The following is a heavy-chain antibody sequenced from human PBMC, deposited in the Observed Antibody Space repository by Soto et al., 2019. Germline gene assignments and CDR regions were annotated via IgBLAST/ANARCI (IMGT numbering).Heavy chain of an antibody. V-gene: IGHV3-48*02. Sequence: GGSLRLSCAASGFTFSSYSMDWVRQAPGKGLEWVSYISSSSSTIYYADSVKGRFTISRDNAKNSLYLQMNSLRDEDTAVYYCARPEYSSSSYGMDVWGQGTTVTVSS. CDR3: ARPEYSSSSYGMDV. D-gene: IGHD6-6*01. J-gene: IGHJ6*02. CDR1: GFTFSSYS. CDR2: ISSSSSTI.